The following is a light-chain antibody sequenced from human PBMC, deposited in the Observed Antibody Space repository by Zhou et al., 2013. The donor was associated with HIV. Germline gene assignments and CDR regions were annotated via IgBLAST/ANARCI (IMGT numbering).Light chain of an antibody. Sequence: DIQMTQSPSSLSASVGDRVTITCQASQDINNFLNWYQQKPGKAPKLLIYDASNLQTGVPSRFSGSGSGTDFTFTISCLQSEDFATYYCQQYYSFPLTFGGGTKVEIK. J-gene: IGKJ4*01. V-gene: IGKV1-33*01. CDR1: QDINNF. CDR2: DAS. CDR3: QQYYSFPLT.